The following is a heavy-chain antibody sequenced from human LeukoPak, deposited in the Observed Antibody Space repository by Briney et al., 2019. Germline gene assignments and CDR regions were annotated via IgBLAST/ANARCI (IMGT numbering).Heavy chain of an antibody. CDR2: INPNSGGT. CDR1: GYTFTGYY. J-gene: IGHJ4*02. Sequence: ASVKVSCKASGYTFTGYYMHWVRQAPGQGLEWMGWINPNSGGTNYAQKFQGRVTMTRDTSISTAYMELSRLRSDDTAVYYCARASSPYSSSWYYFDYWAREPWSPSPQ. D-gene: IGHD6-13*01. CDR3: ARASSPYSSSWYYFDY. V-gene: IGHV1-2*02.